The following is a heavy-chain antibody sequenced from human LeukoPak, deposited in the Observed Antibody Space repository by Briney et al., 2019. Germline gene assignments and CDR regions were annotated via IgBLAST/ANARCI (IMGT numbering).Heavy chain of an antibody. J-gene: IGHJ4*02. V-gene: IGHV3-53*01. CDR3: ASQTTVKYYFDY. CDR2: IYSGGST. Sequence: PAGSLRLSCAASGFTVSSYYMSWVRQAQGQGLEWVSVIYSGGSTYYADSVEGRFTISRDNSQNTLYLQINSLTAEDTAVYYCASQTTVKYYFDYWGQGTLVTVSS. CDR1: GFTVSSYY. D-gene: IGHD4-17*01.